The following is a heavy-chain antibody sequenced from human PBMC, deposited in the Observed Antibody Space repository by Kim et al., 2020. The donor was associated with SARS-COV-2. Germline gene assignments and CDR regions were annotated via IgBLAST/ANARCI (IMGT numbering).Heavy chain of an antibody. J-gene: IGHJ1*01. CDR1: GFSFSTYW. Sequence: GESLKISCEGSGFSFSTYWISWVRQQPGKGLEWMARIDPTDSYINYSPSFRGRVTISTDMSTTTAYLQWSSLEASDTAMYFCARHGPIAASGPYFDRWGQGTLVTVSS. CDR3: ARHGPIAASGPYFDR. D-gene: IGHD3-9*01. V-gene: IGHV5-10-1*01. CDR2: IDPTDSYI.